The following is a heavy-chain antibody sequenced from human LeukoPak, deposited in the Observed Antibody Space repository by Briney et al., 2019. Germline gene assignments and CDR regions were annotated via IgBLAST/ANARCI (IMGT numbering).Heavy chain of an antibody. V-gene: IGHV3-30-3*01. CDR2: ISYDGSNK. J-gene: IGHJ4*02. Sequence: GGSLRLSCAASGFTFSSYAMHWVRQAPGKGLEWVAVISYDGSNKYYADSVKGRFTISRDNSKNTLYLQMNSLRAEDTAVYYCARWADDMTPFDYWGQGTLVTVSS. D-gene: IGHD1-1*01. CDR1: GFTFSSYA. CDR3: ARWADDMTPFDY.